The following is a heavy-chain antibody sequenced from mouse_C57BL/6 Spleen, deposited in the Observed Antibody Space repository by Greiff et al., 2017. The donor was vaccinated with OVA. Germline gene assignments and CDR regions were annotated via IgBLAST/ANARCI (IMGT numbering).Heavy chain of an antibody. CDR2: ISSGSSTI. V-gene: IGHV5-17*01. CDR1: GFTFSDYG. D-gene: IGHD1-1*01. CDR3: ARPGSSKWYFDV. J-gene: IGHJ1*03. Sequence: EVQLVESGGGLVKPGGSLKLSCAASGFTFSDYGMHWVRQAPEKGLEWVAYISSGSSTIYYADTVTGRFTISRDNDKNTRVLQMTSLRSEETAMYYCARPGSSKWYFDVWGTGTTVTVSS.